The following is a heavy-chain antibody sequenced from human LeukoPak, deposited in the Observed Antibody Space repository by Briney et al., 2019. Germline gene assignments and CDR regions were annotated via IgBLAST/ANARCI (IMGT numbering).Heavy chain of an antibody. Sequence: SETLSLTCTVSGYSISSGYYWGWIRQPPGKGLEWIGSIYHSGSTYYNPSLKSRVTISVDTSKNQFSLKLSSVTAADTAVYYCARGGVSIAAAGPAVNWFDPWGQGTLVTVPS. CDR1: GYSISSGYY. V-gene: IGHV4-38-2*02. D-gene: IGHD6-13*01. J-gene: IGHJ5*02. CDR2: IYHSGST. CDR3: ARGGVSIAAAGPAVNWFDP.